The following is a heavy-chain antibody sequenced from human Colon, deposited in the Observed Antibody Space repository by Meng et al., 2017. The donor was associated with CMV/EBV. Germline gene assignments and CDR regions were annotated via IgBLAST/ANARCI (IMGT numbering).Heavy chain of an antibody. D-gene: IGHD6-19*01. CDR3: AVASTAVPPSIDS. CDR2: SRNKANSYTT. Sequence: GESLKISCAASGFTFSDHYMDWVRQAPGKGLEWVGRSRNKANSYTTEYAASVKGRFTVSREDSKNSLYLQMNSLESEDTAVYYCAVASTAVPPSIDSWGQGTLVTVSS. J-gene: IGHJ4*02. CDR1: GFTFSDHY. V-gene: IGHV3-72*01.